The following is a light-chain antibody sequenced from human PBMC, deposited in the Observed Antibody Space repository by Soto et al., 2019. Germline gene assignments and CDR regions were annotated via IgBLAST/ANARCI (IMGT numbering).Light chain of an antibody. J-gene: IGKJ2*01. Sequence: DTVMTQSPDSLSVSLGERATINCKSSQSVLYSSNNMNYLAWYQQKPGQPPKLLIYWASTRESGVPDRFSGSGSGTDFSLTISSLQAEDVATYYCQQYLTTPFTFGQGTKLEI. V-gene: IGKV4-1*01. CDR2: WAS. CDR3: QQYLTTPFT. CDR1: QSVLYSSNNMNY.